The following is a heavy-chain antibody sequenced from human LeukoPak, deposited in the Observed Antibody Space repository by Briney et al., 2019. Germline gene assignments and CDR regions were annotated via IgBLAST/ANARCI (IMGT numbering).Heavy chain of an antibody. CDR3: ARVSGYSSSWYSFDY. CDR2: INPNSGGT. J-gene: IGHJ4*02. Sequence: APLKVSCKPSADTFTGYYMHWVRQAPGQGLEWMGCINPNSGGTNYAQKFQGRVTMTRDTSISTAYMELSRLRSDDTAVYYCARVSGYSSSWYSFDYWGGGTLVTVSS. CDR1: ADTFTGYY. D-gene: IGHD6-13*01. V-gene: IGHV1-2*02.